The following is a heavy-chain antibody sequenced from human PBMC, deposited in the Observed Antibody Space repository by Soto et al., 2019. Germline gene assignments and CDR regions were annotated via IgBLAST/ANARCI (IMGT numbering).Heavy chain of an antibody. CDR2: ISVSGGST. D-gene: IGHD3-22*01. J-gene: IGHJ4*02. CDR1: GFTFRNYA. Sequence: GGSLRLSCAASGFTFRNYAMNWVRQAPGKGLEWVSGISVSGGSTCYADSVKGRFTVSRDNSKNTVFLQMNSLRAEDTAVYFCAKGMYYYDSSGYRLFDYWGQGTLVTVSS. CDR3: AKGMYYYDSSGYRLFDY. V-gene: IGHV3-23*01.